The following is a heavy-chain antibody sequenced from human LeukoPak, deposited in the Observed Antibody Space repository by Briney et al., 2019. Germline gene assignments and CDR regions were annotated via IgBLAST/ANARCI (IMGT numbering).Heavy chain of an antibody. D-gene: IGHD5-12*01. CDR1: GFTFSSYA. CDR2: ITGGGSST. J-gene: IGHJ4*02. Sequence: PGGSLRLSCAASGFTFSSYAMNWVRQAPGKGPEWVSTITGGGSSTYYADSVKGRFTISRDNSKNTLYLQMNSLRAEDTAVYYCAKDRLQFDYWGQGTLVTVSS. CDR3: AKDRLQFDY. V-gene: IGHV3-23*01.